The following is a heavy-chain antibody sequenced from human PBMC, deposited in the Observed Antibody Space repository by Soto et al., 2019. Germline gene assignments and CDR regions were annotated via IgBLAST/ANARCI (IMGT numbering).Heavy chain of an antibody. CDR1: GGSISSYY. D-gene: IGHD3-22*01. J-gene: IGHJ4*02. CDR3: TRERTASSSGYFDY. Sequence: SETLSLTCTVSGGSISSYYWSWIRQPPGKGLEWIGYIYYSGSTNYNPSLKSRVTISVDTSKNQFSLKLSSVTAADTAVYYCTRERTASSSGYFDYWGQGTLVTVSS. CDR2: IYYSGST. V-gene: IGHV4-59*01.